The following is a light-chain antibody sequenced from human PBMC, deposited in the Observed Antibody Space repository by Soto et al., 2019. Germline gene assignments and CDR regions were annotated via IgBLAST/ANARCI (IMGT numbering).Light chain of an antibody. J-gene: IGKJ2*01. Sequence: IHMTQSPSSLSASVGDRVTITCRASERISTYLNWYQQKPGEAPKLLISTSGTLQRGVPSRFSCSGSGTDFPLTITSLQPADFATYFCQQTYSTPYTFGQGTKLEIK. V-gene: IGKV1-39*01. CDR2: TSG. CDR3: QQTYSTPYT. CDR1: ERISTY.